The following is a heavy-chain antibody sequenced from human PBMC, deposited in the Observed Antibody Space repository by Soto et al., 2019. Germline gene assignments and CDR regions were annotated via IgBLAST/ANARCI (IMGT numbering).Heavy chain of an antibody. V-gene: IGHV5-51*01. CDR2: IFPGNSDT. D-gene: IGHD6-6*01. CDR1: GYSFLSRW. CDR3: ARGLSPRPSSYYYYGMDV. Sequence: GASLKISCKGSGYSFLSRWIAWVRQKPGKGLEWMGIIFPGNSDTRYNPSFQGQVTISADRSISTAYLQWSSLKASDSAMYYCARGLSPRPSSYYYYGMDVWGQGTTVTVSS. J-gene: IGHJ6*02.